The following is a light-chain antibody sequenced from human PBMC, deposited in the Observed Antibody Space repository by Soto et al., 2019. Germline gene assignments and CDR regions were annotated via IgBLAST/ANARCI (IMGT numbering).Light chain of an antibody. V-gene: IGKV3-20*01. CDR1: QSVSRSY. CDR3: QQYCTTPPRT. CDR2: GAF. Sequence: EVVLTLSPGTLSLSTGERAPLSCRASQSVSRSYLAWYQQKPGQAPRLLIYGAFSRATGIPDRFSGSGAGTDFTLTISRLEPEDFAVYYCQQYCTTPPRTFGQGTKV. J-gene: IGKJ1*01.